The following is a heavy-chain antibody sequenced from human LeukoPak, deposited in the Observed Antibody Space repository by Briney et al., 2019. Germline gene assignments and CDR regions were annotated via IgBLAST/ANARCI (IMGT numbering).Heavy chain of an antibody. CDR2: ISGSGGST. V-gene: IGHV3-23*01. Sequence: PGGSLRLSCAASGFTFSSYAMSWVRQAPGKGLEWVLAISGSGGSTYYADSVKGRFTISRDNSKNTLYLQMNSLRAEDTAVYYCARAVHSSGWYYLGYWGQGTLVTVSS. CDR3: ARAVHSSGWYYLGY. CDR1: GFTFSSYA. J-gene: IGHJ4*02. D-gene: IGHD6-19*01.